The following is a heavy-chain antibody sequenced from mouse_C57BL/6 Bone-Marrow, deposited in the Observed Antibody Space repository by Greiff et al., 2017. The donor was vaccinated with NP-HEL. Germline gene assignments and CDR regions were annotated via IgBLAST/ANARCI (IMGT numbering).Heavy chain of an antibody. Sequence: EVQLQQSGPELVKPGASVKISCKASGYTFTDYYMNWVKQSHGKSLEWIGDINPNNGGTSYNQKFKGKATLTVDKSSSTAYMELRSLTSEDSAVYYCAAFYYSNPYFDVWGTGTTVTVSS. V-gene: IGHV1-26*01. D-gene: IGHD2-5*01. CDR2: INPNNGGT. CDR1: GYTFTDYY. CDR3: AAFYYSNPYFDV. J-gene: IGHJ1*03.